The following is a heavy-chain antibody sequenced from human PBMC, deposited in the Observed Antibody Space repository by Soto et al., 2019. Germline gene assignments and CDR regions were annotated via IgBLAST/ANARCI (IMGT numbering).Heavy chain of an antibody. J-gene: IGHJ6*02. CDR2: IYPGLSDT. CDR3: ARQSGRGSSWYYYGMDV. CDR1: GYTFINNW. D-gene: IGHD6-13*01. V-gene: IGHV5-51*01. Sequence: GESLKISCQASGYTFINNWIGWVRQKPGKGLEWLGIIYPGLSDTRYSPSFQGQVTISADKSISTAYLQWSSLKASDTAMYYCARQSGRGSSWYYYGMDVWGQGTTVTVSS.